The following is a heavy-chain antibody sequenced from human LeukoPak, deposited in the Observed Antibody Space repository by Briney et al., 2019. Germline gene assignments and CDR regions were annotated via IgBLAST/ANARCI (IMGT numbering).Heavy chain of an antibody. D-gene: IGHD5-18*01. Sequence: GGSLRPSCAASGFTFSSYGMHWVRQAPGKGLEWVAVIWYDGSNKYYADSVKGRFTISRDNSKNTLYLQMNSLRAEDTAVYYCARDSGIQLWLDYWGQGTLVTVSS. CDR2: IWYDGSNK. V-gene: IGHV3-33*01. CDR1: GFTFSSYG. J-gene: IGHJ4*02. CDR3: ARDSGIQLWLDY.